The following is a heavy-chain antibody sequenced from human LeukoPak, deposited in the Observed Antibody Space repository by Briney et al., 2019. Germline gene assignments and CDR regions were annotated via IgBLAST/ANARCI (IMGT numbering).Heavy chain of an antibody. CDR3: ARGWNGIVGATMAFDY. J-gene: IGHJ4*02. V-gene: IGHV3-21*01. D-gene: IGHD1-26*01. CDR1: GFTFSSYS. Sequence: GGSLRLSCAASGFTFSSYSMNWVRQAPGKGLEWVSSISSSSSYIYYADSVKGRFTISRDNAKNSLYLQMNSLRAEDTAVYYCARGWNGIVGATMAFDYWGQGTLVTVSS. CDR2: ISSSSSYI.